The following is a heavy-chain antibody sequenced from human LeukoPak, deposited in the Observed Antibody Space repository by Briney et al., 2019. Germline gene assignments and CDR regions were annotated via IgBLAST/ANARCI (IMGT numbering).Heavy chain of an antibody. CDR3: ARELGYCTNGVCYFGPGLGAFDI. J-gene: IGHJ3*02. D-gene: IGHD2-8*01. V-gene: IGHV1-69*13. Sequence: ASVKVSRKASGGTFSSYAISWVRQAPGQGLEWMGGIIPIFGTANYAQKFQGRVTITADESTSTAYMELSSLRSEDTAVYYCARELGYCTNGVCYFGPGLGAFDIWGQGTMVTVSS. CDR2: IIPIFGTA. CDR1: GGTFSSYA.